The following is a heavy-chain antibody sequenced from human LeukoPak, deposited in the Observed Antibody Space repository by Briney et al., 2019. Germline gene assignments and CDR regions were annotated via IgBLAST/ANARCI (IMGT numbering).Heavy chain of an antibody. D-gene: IGHD3-10*01. Sequence: SQTLSLTCAISGDSVSRNSATWNWIRQSPARGLEWLGRTYYRSKWYNDYAISVKSRITINPDTSKNQFSLQLNSVTPEDTAVYYCARAVLWFGDLDYYYYMDVWGKGTTVTVSS. CDR3: ARAVLWFGDLDYYYYMDV. V-gene: IGHV6-1*01. CDR1: GDSVSRNSAT. CDR2: TYYRSKWYN. J-gene: IGHJ6*03.